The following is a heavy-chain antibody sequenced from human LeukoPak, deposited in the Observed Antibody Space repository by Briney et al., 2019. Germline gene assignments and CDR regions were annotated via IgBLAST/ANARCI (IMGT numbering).Heavy chain of an antibody. J-gene: IGHJ4*02. CDR2: IKPDGSDK. Sequence: PGGSLRLSCAASGFTFSNYWMTWVRQAPGKGLEWVANIKPDGSDKYYVNSVKGRFIVSRDNTKNSLFLRMNSLRAEDTAVYYCTRGVLQYWGQGTLVTVSS. CDR1: GFTFSNYW. CDR3: TRGVLQY. V-gene: IGHV3-7*01.